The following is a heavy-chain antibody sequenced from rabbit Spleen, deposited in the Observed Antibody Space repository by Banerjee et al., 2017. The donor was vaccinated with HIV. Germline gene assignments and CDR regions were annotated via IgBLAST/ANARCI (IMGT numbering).Heavy chain of an antibody. CDR3: AMDTVSSFSSYVMDP. D-gene: IGHD6-1*01. V-gene: IGHV1S45*01. CDR1: GLDFSSRYW. Sequence: QEQLVEYGGDLVQPEGSLTLTCKASGLDFSSRYWICWVRQAPGKGLEWIACINTVSTSRVYYARWVNGRSLCSKTSSTRVTLQMTSLTVAGTATYFCAMDTVSSFSSYVMDPWDAG. J-gene: IGHJ6*02. CDR2: INTVSTSRV.